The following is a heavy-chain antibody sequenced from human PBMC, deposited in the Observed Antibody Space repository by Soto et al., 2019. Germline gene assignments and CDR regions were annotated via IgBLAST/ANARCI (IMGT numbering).Heavy chain of an antibody. J-gene: IGHJ6*02. D-gene: IGHD5-18*01. CDR3: ARDQTGGYSYGSHYYYGMDV. CDR2: IYYSGST. CDR1: GGSISSSY. Sequence: PSETLSLTCTVSGGSISSSYWSWIRQPPGKGLEWIGYIYYSGSTNYNPSLKSRVTISVDTSKNQFSLKLSSVTAADTAVYYCARDQTGGYSYGSHYYYGMDVWGQGTTVTVSS. V-gene: IGHV4-59*01.